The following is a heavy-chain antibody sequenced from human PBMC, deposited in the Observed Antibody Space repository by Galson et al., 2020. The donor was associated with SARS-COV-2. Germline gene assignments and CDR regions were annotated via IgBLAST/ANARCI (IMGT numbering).Heavy chain of an antibody. CDR3: ARGRSVVVPAAMGIGIYYYYYMDV. Sequence: EWIGEINHSGSTNYNPSLKSRVTISVDTSKNQFSLKLSSVTAADTAVYYCARGRSVVVPAAMGIGIYYYYYMDVWGKGTTVTVSS. CDR2: INHSGST. V-gene: IGHV4-34*01. J-gene: IGHJ6*03. D-gene: IGHD2-2*01.